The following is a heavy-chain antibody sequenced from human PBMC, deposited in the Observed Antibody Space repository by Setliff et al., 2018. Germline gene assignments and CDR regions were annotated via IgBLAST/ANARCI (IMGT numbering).Heavy chain of an antibody. CDR3: ARLNFWSGFWYFTL. CDR2: SYYLGAT. V-gene: IGHV4-59*02. Sequence: SETLSLTCPVSGGSVNDYYWSWIRRPPGKGLEWIGDSYYLGATKYTPSLKGRVSISVDTAENQVSLKVNSVTAADTGVYYCARLNFWSGFWYFTLWGQGTPVTVSS. D-gene: IGHD3-3*01. J-gene: IGHJ4*02. CDR1: GGSVNDYY.